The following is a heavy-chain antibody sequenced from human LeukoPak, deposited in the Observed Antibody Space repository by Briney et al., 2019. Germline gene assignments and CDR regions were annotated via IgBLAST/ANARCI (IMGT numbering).Heavy chain of an antibody. CDR3: ARDRVGYSGYDYLDY. J-gene: IGHJ4*02. CDR1: GGSISSGDYY. Sequence: PSETLSLTCTVSGGSISSGDYYWSWIRQHPGKGLEWIGYIYYSGSTYYNPSLKSRVTISVDTSKNQFSLKLSSVTAADTAVYYCARDRVGYSGYDYLDYWGQGTLVTVSS. D-gene: IGHD5-12*01. CDR2: IYYSGST. V-gene: IGHV4-31*03.